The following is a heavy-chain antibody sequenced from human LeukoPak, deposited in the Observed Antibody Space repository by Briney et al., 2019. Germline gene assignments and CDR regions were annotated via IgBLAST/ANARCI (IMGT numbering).Heavy chain of an antibody. CDR1: GYTFTAFY. CDR2: INPNSGAT. V-gene: IGHV1-2*02. Sequence: ASVKVSCKASGYTFTAFYMHWVRQAPGQGLEWMGWINPNSGATNCAQKFQGRVTMTRDTSISTAYMELSRLRSDDTAVYYCARAHLKAAAGYNWFDPWGQGTLVTVSS. J-gene: IGHJ5*02. D-gene: IGHD6-13*01. CDR3: ARAHLKAAAGYNWFDP.